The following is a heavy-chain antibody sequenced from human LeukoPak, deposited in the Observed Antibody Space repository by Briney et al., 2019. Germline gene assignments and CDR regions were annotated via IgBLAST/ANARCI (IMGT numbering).Heavy chain of an antibody. V-gene: IGHV4-34*01. Sequence: SETLSLTCAVYGGSFSGYYWSWLRQPPGKGLEWIGEINHSGSTNYNPSLMSRVTISVDTSKNQFSLKLSSVTAADTAVYYCARHVPPKLGTFDYWGQGTLVTVSS. CDR2: INHSGST. CDR3: ARHVPPKLGTFDY. J-gene: IGHJ4*02. CDR1: GGSFSGYY. D-gene: IGHD7-27*01.